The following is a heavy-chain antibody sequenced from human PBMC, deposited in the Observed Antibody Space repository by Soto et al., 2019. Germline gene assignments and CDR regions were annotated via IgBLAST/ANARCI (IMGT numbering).Heavy chain of an antibody. J-gene: IGHJ4*02. CDR2: IIPILGIA. V-gene: IGHV1-69*02. D-gene: IGHD2-2*01. Sequence: ASVKVSCKASGGTFSSYTISWVRQAPGQGLEWMGRIIPILGIANYAQKFQGRVTITADKSTSTAYMELSSLRSEDTAVYYCARVVPAAYYFDYWGQGTLVTVSS. CDR3: ARVVPAAYYFDY. CDR1: GGTFSSYT.